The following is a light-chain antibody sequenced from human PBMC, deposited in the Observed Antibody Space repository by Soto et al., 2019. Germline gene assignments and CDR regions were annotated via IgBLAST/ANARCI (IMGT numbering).Light chain of an antibody. CDR2: ENN. CDR1: SGSIASNY. J-gene: IGLJ3*02. Sequence: NFMLTQPHSVSESPGKTVTISCTGSSGSIASNYVQWYQQRPGSAPTTVISENNQRPSGVPDRFPGSIDSSSNSASLTISGLKTEDEADYYCQSYGTSNQVFGGGTKLTVL. V-gene: IGLV6-57*02. CDR3: QSYGTSNQV.